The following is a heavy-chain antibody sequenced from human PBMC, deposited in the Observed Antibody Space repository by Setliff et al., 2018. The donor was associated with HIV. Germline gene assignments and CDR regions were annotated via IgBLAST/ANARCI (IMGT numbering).Heavy chain of an antibody. CDR1: GFTFSSYA. CDR3: ARDRIPKRGYTYREPDFDS. V-gene: IGHV3-48*01. CDR2: ISSSGSTI. Sequence: GGSLRLSCAASGFTFSSYAMSWVRQAPGKGLEWVSFISSSGSTIFYADSVKGRFTISRDNSQNTLYLQMNGLRPEDTAVYYCARDRIPKRGYTYREPDFDSWGQGTLVTVSS. D-gene: IGHD3-16*02. J-gene: IGHJ4*02.